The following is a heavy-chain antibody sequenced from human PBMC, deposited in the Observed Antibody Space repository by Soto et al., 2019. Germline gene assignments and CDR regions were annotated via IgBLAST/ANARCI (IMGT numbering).Heavy chain of an antibody. CDR3: ARGRYSYGASYYDYMDV. CDR2: ISAYNGNT. Sequence: QVQLVQSGAEVKKPGASVKVSCKASGYTFTSYGISWVRQAPGQGLEWMGWISAYNGNTNYAQKLQGRVTMTTDTSTSTAYMELRSLRSDDTVVYYGARGRYSYGASYYDYMDVWGKGATVTVSS. D-gene: IGHD5-18*01. J-gene: IGHJ6*03. CDR1: GYTFTSYG. V-gene: IGHV1-18*01.